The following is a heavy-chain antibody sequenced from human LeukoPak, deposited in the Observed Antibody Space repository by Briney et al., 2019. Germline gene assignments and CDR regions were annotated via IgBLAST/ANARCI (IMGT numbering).Heavy chain of an antibody. CDR1: GFTFSSHS. CDR3: AKGGASSPYTYIDV. V-gene: IGHV3-21*04. J-gene: IGHJ6*04. D-gene: IGHD6-6*01. CDR2: ISSTTSYI. Sequence: GGSLRLSCAASGFTFSSHSMNWVRQAPGKGLEWVSSISSTTSYIHYADSVKGRFTISRDNSKNTLYLQMNSLRADDTAVYHCAKGGASSPYTYIDVWGKGTTVIVSS.